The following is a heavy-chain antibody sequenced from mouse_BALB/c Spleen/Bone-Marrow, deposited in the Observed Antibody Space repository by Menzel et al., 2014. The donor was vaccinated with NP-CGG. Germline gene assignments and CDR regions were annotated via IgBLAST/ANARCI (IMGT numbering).Heavy chain of an antibody. CDR3: GTAPYFDV. CDR1: DFTFNTYA. Sequence: EVQLVESGGGFVQPKVSLKLSCAASDFTFNTYAMYWLRQAPGTGLEWVARIRSKSNNYAKYYADAVKDRFTISRDDSQSLLYLQMNNLKPEDTARYDFGTAPYFDVWGEGTTVTVSS. J-gene: IGHJ1*01. V-gene: IGHV10-1*02. CDR2: IRSKSNNYAK.